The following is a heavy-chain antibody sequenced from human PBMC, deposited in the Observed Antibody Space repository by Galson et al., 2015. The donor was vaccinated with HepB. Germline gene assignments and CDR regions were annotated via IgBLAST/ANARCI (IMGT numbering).Heavy chain of an antibody. CDR2: ISAYNGNT. CDR3: ARVSTYYYYGMDV. V-gene: IGHV1-18*01. CDR1: GYTFTSYG. Sequence: SVKVSCKASGYTFTSYGISWVRQAPGQGLEWMGWISAYNGNTNYAQKLQGRVVMTTDTSTSTAYMELRSLRSDDTAVYYCARVSTYYYYGMDVWGQGTTVTVSS. J-gene: IGHJ6*02.